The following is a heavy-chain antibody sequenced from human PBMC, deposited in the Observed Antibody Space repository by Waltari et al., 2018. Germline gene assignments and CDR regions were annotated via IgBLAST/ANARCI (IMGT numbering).Heavy chain of an antibody. CDR3: AKDRQWLGPFDY. V-gene: IGHV3-30*18. Sequence: QVQLVESGGGVVQPGRSLRLSCAASGFTFSSYGMHWFRQAPGKGLEWVAVISYDGSNKYYADSVKGRFTISRDNSKNTLYLQMNSLRAEDTAVYYCAKDRQWLGPFDYWGQGTLVTVSS. CDR1: GFTFSSYG. J-gene: IGHJ4*02. D-gene: IGHD6-19*01. CDR2: ISYDGSNK.